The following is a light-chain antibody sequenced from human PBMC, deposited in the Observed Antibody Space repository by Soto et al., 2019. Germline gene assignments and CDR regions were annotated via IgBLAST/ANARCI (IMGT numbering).Light chain of an antibody. V-gene: IGLV2-14*01. CDR3: SSYTTTTRL. Sequence: QSALTQPASVSGSPGQSITISCTGTSSDIGSNNYVSWFRQRPGKAPTLIIYEVSNRPSGVSNHFSGSKSDNTASLTISGLLPEDEAEYYCSSYTTTTRLFGGGTKLTVL. J-gene: IGLJ3*02. CDR2: EVS. CDR1: SSDIGSNNY.